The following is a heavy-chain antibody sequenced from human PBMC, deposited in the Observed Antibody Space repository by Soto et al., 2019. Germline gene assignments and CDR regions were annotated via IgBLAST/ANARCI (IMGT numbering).Heavy chain of an antibody. V-gene: IGHV1-18*01. Sequence: QVQLVQSGAEVKKPGASVKVSCKTSGYTFTNFGISWVRQAPGQGLEWMGWISAYNGNTNYAQKIQDRVTMTTDTSTSAAYTDVNSVRSDDTAVNYGARGGTPIDHWGQGTLVTVSS. CDR2: ISAYNGNT. D-gene: IGHD3-16*01. J-gene: IGHJ5*02. CDR1: GYTFTNFG. CDR3: ARGGTPIDH.